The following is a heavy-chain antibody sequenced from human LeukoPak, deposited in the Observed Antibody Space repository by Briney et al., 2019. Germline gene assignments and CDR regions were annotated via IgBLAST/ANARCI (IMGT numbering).Heavy chain of an antibody. Sequence: SGTLSLTCTVSGGSIGSYYWSWIRQPPGKGLEWIGYIYYSGSTNYNPSLKSRVTISVDTSKNQFSLKLSSVTAADTAVYYCARGGSESYRNYYYMDVWGKGTTVTVSS. V-gene: IGHV4-59*01. J-gene: IGHJ6*03. CDR3: ARGGSESYRNYYYMDV. CDR2: IYYSGST. CDR1: GGSIGSYY. D-gene: IGHD3-10*01.